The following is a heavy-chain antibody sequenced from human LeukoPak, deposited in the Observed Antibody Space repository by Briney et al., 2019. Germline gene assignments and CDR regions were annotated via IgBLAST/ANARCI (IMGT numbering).Heavy chain of an antibody. V-gene: IGHV3-23*01. Sequence: GGSLRLSCAASGFTFSSYDMSWVRQAPGSGLEWVSGITGSGGSTYYADSVKGRFTISRDNSKNTLYLQMNSLRAEDTAVYYCGRLHPTDNWFDPWGQGTLVTVSS. CDR2: ITGSGGST. D-gene: IGHD4-11*01. J-gene: IGHJ5*02. CDR3: GRLHPTDNWFDP. CDR1: GFTFSSYD.